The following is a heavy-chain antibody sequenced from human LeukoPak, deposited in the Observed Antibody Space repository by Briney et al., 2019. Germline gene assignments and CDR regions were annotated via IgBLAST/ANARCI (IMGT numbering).Heavy chain of an antibody. Sequence: SGPTLVKPTQTLTLTCTFSGFSLSTSGVGVGWIRQPPGKALEWLALIYWDDDKRYSPSLKSRLTITKDTSKKQVVLTMTNMDPVDTATYYCARGRFGELYLDYWGQGTLVTVSS. D-gene: IGHD3-10*01. J-gene: IGHJ4*02. V-gene: IGHV2-5*02. CDR3: ARGRFGELYLDY. CDR2: IYWDDDK. CDR1: GFSLSTSGVG.